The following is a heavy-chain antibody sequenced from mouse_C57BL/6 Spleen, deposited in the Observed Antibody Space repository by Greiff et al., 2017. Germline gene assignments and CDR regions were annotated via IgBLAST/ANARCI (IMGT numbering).Heavy chain of an antibody. D-gene: IGHD1-2*01. Sequence: VQLVESGPELVKPGASVKISCKASGYSFTSYYIHWVKQRPGQGLEWIGWIYPGSGNTKYNEKFKGKATLTADTSSSTAYMQLSSLTSEDSAVYYCARVGSGYPFDYWGQGTTLTVSS. J-gene: IGHJ2*01. V-gene: IGHV1-66*01. CDR1: GYSFTSYY. CDR3: ARVGSGYPFDY. CDR2: IYPGSGNT.